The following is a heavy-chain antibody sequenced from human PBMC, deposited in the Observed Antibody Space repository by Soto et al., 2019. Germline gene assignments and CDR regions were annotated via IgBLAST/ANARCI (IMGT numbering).Heavy chain of an antibody. CDR3: ARHATRSYDY. Sequence: SETLSLTCTVSRGSISTYYWSWIRQPPGKELECIGYIYYNGNTNYNPSLKSRVTISVDTSKNQFTLNLNSVTAADTAVYYCARHATRSYDYWGQGPLVTVSS. CDR2: IYYNGNT. J-gene: IGHJ4*02. CDR1: RGSISTYY. V-gene: IGHV4-59*08.